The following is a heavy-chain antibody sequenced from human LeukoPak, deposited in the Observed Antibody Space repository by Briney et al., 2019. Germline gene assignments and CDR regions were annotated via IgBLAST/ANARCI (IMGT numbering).Heavy chain of an antibody. J-gene: IGHJ6*03. V-gene: IGHV3-74*01. CDR2: INSDGSST. D-gene: IGHD3-3*01. Sequence: GGSLRLSCAASGFTFSSYWMHWVRQAPGKGLVWVSRINSDGSSTSYADSVKGRFTISRDNAKNTLYLQMNSLRAEDTAVYYCARDSRQYYDFWSGYYHSYYYYYMDVWGKGTTVTVSS. CDR1: GFTFSSYW. CDR3: ARDSRQYYDFWSGYYHSYYYYYMDV.